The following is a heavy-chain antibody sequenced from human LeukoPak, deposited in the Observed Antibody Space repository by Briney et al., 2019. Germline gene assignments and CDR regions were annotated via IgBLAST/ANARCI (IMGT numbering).Heavy chain of an antibody. J-gene: IGHJ4*02. CDR1: GFTFSSYG. CDR2: ISGSGGST. Sequence: GGTLRLSCAASGFTFSSYGMSWVRQAPGKGLEWVSAISGSGGSTYYADSVKGRFTISRDNSKNTLYLQMNSLRAEDTAVYYCAKSFVRNYYGSGSYYSNWGQGTLVTVSS. V-gene: IGHV3-23*01. CDR3: AKSFVRNYYGSGSYYSN. D-gene: IGHD3-10*01.